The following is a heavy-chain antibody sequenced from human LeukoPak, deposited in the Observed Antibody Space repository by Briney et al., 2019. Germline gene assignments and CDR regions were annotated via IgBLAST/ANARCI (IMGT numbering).Heavy chain of an antibody. CDR3: AKLGYLSSTSCYEGAFDI. J-gene: IGHJ3*02. Sequence: GESLKISCKGSGYSFTSYWIGWVRQMPGKGLEWMGIIYPGDSDTRYSPSFQGQVTISADKSISTAYLQWSSLKASDTAKYYCAKLGYLSSTSCYEGAFDIWGQGTMVTVSS. V-gene: IGHV5-51*01. CDR2: IYPGDSDT. CDR1: GYSFTSYW. D-gene: IGHD2-2*01.